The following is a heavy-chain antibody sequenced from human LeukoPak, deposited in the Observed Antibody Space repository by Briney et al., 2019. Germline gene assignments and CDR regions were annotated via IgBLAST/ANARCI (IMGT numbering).Heavy chain of an antibody. V-gene: IGHV4-59*01. D-gene: IGHD3-3*01. CDR2: IYYSGST. Sequence: SETLSLTCTVSGGSISSYYWSWIRQPPRKGLEWIGYIYYSGSTNYNPSLKSRVTISVDTSKNQFSLKLSSVTAADTAVYYCARTHYDFWSGYYAPSFNWFDPWGQGTLVTVSS. J-gene: IGHJ5*02. CDR3: ARTHYDFWSGYYAPSFNWFDP. CDR1: GGSISSYY.